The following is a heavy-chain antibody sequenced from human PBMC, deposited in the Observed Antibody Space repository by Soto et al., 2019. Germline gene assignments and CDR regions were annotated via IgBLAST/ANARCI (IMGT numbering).Heavy chain of an antibody. J-gene: IGHJ4*02. CDR3: STTVITAPLFEY. CDR2: IRNKPNGHTT. CDR1: GFTFSGHY. V-gene: IGHV3-72*01. Sequence: EVQLVESGGGLLQPGGSLRLSCEGSGFTFSGHYMDWVRQAPGKGLEWLGRIRNKPNGHTTEYAASVKGRFTISRDDSKNLVYLQMNNLKSEDTAVYYCSTTVITAPLFEYWGQGTLVTVSS. D-gene: IGHD3-16*01.